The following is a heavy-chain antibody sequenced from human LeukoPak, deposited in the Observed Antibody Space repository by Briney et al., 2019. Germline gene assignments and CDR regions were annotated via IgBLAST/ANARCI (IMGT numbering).Heavy chain of an antibody. J-gene: IGHJ3*02. CDR1: GFTFDDYT. CDR2: ISWDGGST. Sequence: GGSLRLSCAASGFTFDDYTMHWVRHAPGKGLEWVSLISWDGGSTYYADSVKGRFTISRDNSKNSLYLQMNSLRTEDTALHYCAKGIGAGRWDAFDIWGQGTMVTVSS. V-gene: IGHV3-43*01. CDR3: AKGIGAGRWDAFDI. D-gene: IGHD3-10*01.